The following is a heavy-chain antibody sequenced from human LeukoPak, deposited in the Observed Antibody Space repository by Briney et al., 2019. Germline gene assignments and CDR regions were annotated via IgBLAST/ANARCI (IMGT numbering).Heavy chain of an antibody. J-gene: IGHJ4*02. CDR2: INPNSGGT. Sequence: ASVKVSCKASGYTFTGYYMHWVRQAPGQGLEWMGWINPNSGGTNYAQKFQGRVTMTRDTSISTAYMELSRLRSDDTAVYYCARDRVPYGDYGGVFDYWGQGTLVTVSS. CDR3: ARDRVPYGDYGGVFDY. V-gene: IGHV1-2*02. CDR1: GYTFTGYY. D-gene: IGHD4-17*01.